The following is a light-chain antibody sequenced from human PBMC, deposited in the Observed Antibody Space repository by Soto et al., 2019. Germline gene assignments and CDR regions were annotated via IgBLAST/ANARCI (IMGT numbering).Light chain of an antibody. Sequence: QSVLTQPASVSGSPGQSITISCTGTSSDVGGYKYVSWYQQHPGKAPKFMIYDVSIRPSGVSNRFSGSKSGNTASLTISGLQAEDEADYYWCSYTSSSRYVFGTGSKVTDL. CDR2: DVS. V-gene: IGLV2-14*01. J-gene: IGLJ1*01. CDR1: SSDVGGYKY. CDR3: CSYTSSSRYV.